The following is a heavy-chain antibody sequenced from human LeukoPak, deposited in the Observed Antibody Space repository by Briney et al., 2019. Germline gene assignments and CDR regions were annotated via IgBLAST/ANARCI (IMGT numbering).Heavy chain of an antibody. CDR3: AQDGYCGDTHCYTGAIEM. J-gene: IGHJ3*02. CDR2: ISSSGSAT. D-gene: IGHD2-21*01. CDR1: GFTFSTYA. V-gene: IGHV3-23*01. Sequence: GSLRLSCTVSGFTFSTYATSWVRQAPGKGLEWVSAISSSGSATHFADSVKGRFIISRDNSKNTLYLEMKSLRAEDTALYFCAQDGYCGDTHCYTGAIEMWGQGTMVTVS.